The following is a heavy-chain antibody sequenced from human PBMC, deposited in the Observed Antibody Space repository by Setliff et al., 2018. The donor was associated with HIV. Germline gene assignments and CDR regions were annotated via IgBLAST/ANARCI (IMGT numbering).Heavy chain of an antibody. Sequence: ASVKVSCKASGHTFTNVEIQWLRRATGQGLEWMGWMNPNSGVSGYAQKFQGRVTMTRDTSISTAYMELSSLTSEDTGVYYCASGKGVGGVIITGGLDVWGKGTTVTVSS. CDR1: GHTFTNVE. V-gene: IGHV1-8*01. D-gene: IGHD3-10*01. J-gene: IGHJ6*04. CDR3: ASGKGVGGVIITGGLDV. CDR2: MNPNSGVS.